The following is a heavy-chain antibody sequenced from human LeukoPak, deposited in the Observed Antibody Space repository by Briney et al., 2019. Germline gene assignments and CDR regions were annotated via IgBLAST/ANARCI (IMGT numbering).Heavy chain of an antibody. J-gene: IGHJ4*02. V-gene: IGHV3-53*01. CDR3: AKLASRIGVRGVIKAESDY. CDR1: GFTVSSNY. CDR2: IYSGGST. Sequence: GGSLRLSCAASGFTVSSNYMSWVRQAPGKGLEWVSVIYSGGSTYYADSVKGRFTISRDNSKNTLYLQMNSLGAEDTDVYYCAKLASRIGVRGVIKAESDYWGQGTLVTVSS. D-gene: IGHD3-10*01.